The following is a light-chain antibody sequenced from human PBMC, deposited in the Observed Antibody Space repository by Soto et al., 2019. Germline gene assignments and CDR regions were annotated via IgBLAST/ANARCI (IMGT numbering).Light chain of an antibody. CDR3: QQYNPYSPRT. CDR2: DAS. V-gene: IGKV1-5*01. Sequence: DIQMTQSPSTLSASVGDRVIVTCRASQSISRWLAWYQQKPGKAPKLLIYDASSLQTGAPSRFSGSGSGTEFTLTISSLQPDDFATYYCQQYNPYSPRTFGQGTKVEIK. J-gene: IGKJ1*01. CDR1: QSISRW.